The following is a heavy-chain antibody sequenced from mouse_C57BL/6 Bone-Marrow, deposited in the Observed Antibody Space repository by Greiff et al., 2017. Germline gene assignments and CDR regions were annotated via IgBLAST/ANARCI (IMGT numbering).Heavy chain of an antibody. Sequence: VQLQQPGAALVRPGSSVKLSCKASGYTFTSYWMDWVKQRPGQGLEWIGNIYPSDSETHYNHKFKDKATLTVDKSSSTAYMQLSSLTSEDSAVYYCARWYYGSSYDWYFDVWGTGTTVTVSS. V-gene: IGHV1-61*01. D-gene: IGHD1-1*01. J-gene: IGHJ1*03. CDR2: IYPSDSET. CDR3: ARWYYGSSYDWYFDV. CDR1: GYTFTSYW.